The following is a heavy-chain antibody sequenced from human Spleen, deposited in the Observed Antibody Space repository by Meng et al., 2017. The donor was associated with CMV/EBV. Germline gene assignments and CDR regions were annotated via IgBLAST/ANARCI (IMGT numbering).Heavy chain of an antibody. CDR3: ARSSSVYRDAAAFDY. CDR1: GFTVSSNY. D-gene: IGHD2-2*01. V-gene: IGHV3-53*01. Sequence: ASGFTVSSNYMSWVRQAPGKGLEWVSVIYSGGSTYYADSVKGRFTISRDNSKNTLYLQMNSLRAEDTAVYYCARSSSVYRDAAAFDYWGQGTLVTVSS. CDR2: IYSGGST. J-gene: IGHJ4*02.